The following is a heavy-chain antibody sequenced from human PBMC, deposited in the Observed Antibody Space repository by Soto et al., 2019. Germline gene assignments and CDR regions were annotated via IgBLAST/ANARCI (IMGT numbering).Heavy chain of an antibody. Sequence: PGGSLRLSCTASGFTLSSYSMNWFRQAPGEGLEWIAYISGDSSTIYYAASVNGRFTTAKDNTKNSLSLQMNILRAEDAAVYYGAKTGIVVSTSRFDYWGQGTPVTVSS. V-gene: IGHV3-48*01. CDR3: AKTGIVVSTSRFDY. J-gene: IGHJ4*02. CDR2: ISGDSSTI. CDR1: GFTLSSYS. D-gene: IGHD1-26*01.